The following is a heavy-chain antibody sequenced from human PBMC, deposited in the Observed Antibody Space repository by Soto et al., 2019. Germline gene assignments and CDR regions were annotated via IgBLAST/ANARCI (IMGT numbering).Heavy chain of an antibody. Sequence: QVELVESGGGVVQPGRSLRLSCAASGFTFSSYGMHWVRQAPGKGLEWVAVISYDGSNKYYADSVKGRFTISRDKSKNTLYLQRSSLRTEDTAVYYCAKDGVLRFLEGVYYYYDYMDVWGKGTTVTVSS. CDR2: ISYDGSNK. J-gene: IGHJ6*03. CDR3: AKDGVLRFLEGVYYYYDYMDV. V-gene: IGHV3-30*18. CDR1: GFTFSSYG. D-gene: IGHD3-3*01.